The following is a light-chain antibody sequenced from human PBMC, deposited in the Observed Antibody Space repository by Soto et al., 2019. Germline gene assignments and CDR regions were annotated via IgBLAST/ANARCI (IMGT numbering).Light chain of an antibody. V-gene: IGKV1-39*01. J-gene: IGKJ1*01. CDR3: QQSYSTSWT. Sequence: DIQMTQSPSALSASVEDRGTSTCRASQSISSYLNWYQQKPGKAPKLLIYAASSLQSGVPSRFRGSGSGTDFTLTISSLQPEDFATYYCQQSYSTSWTFGQGTKVDIK. CDR1: QSISSY. CDR2: AAS.